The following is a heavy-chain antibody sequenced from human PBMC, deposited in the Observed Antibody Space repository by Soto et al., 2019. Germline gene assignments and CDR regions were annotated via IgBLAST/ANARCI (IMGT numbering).Heavy chain of an antibody. Sequence: PGGSLRLSCAASGFIFSSHWMTWVRQAPGKGLEWVANIKQSGSETYYVDSVKGRFTISRDDAKNSLYLQMNTLIVEDTAVYYCARGYNIDSWGQGTLVTVSS. D-gene: IGHD5-18*01. CDR2: IKQSGSET. V-gene: IGHV3-7*03. J-gene: IGHJ5*01. CDR3: ARGYNIDS. CDR1: GFIFSSHW.